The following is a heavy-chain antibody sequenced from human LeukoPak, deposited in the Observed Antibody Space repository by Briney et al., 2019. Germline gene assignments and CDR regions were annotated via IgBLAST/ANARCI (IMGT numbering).Heavy chain of an antibody. Sequence: GRSQGLACTAPGFTFSAYSLHWRRQAPGKGLEWVADLSYDGSNQYYADSVKGRFTISIDTSKNVLYLQMNSLGAEDTAVYYCAREYGIAAVGGLDVWGKGITVTVSS. CDR3: AREYGIAAVGGLDV. V-gene: IGHV3-30*04. D-gene: IGHD6-25*01. J-gene: IGHJ6*04. CDR1: GFTFSAYS. CDR2: LSYDGSNQ.